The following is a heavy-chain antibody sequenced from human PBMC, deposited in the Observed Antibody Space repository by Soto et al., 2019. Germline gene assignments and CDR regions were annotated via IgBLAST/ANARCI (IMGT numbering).Heavy chain of an antibody. D-gene: IGHD6-25*01. Sequence: QVPLVQSGAETKNPGASVKVSCKASGYSFSGYYIQWVRQAPGQGPEWLGWIYPNTETTDSSKKFQGSVTMTSDMSTRTVYMELRHLRSDDTAVYYCVSLQTSGWPGVPWGQGTLVPVSS. CDR1: GYSFSGYY. V-gene: IGHV1-2*02. J-gene: IGHJ5*02. CDR2: IYPNTETT. CDR3: VSLQTSGWPGVP.